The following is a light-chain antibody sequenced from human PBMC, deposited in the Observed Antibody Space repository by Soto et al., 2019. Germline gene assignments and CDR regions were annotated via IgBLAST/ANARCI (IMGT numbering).Light chain of an antibody. Sequence: EAVLTQSPGTLSLSPGERATLSCRAPQSVSSSYLAWYQQKPGQAPRLLIYAASSRATGIPDRFSGSGSGTEFTLTISRLEPEDFAVYYCQQYGSSMYTFGQGTKLEIK. CDR3: QQYGSSMYT. CDR1: QSVSSSY. V-gene: IGKV3-20*01. CDR2: AAS. J-gene: IGKJ2*01.